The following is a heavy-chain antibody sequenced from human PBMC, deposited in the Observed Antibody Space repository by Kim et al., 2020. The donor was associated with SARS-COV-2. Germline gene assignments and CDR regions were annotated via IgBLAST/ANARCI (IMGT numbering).Heavy chain of an antibody. D-gene: IGHD6-25*01. Sequence: GGSLRLSCAASGFTFNNYAMSWVRQAPGQGPEWISVVSGSGRTAYYADSVKGRFTISRDNSKNTFYLEVDSLRAEDTAVYFCAARFGYQFDYWGQGTLVTVSS. J-gene: IGHJ4*02. CDR2: VSGSGRTA. V-gene: IGHV3-23*01. CDR3: AARFGYQFDY. CDR1: GFTFNNYA.